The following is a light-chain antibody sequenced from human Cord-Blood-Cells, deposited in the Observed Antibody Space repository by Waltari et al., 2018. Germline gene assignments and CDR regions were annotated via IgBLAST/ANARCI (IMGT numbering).Light chain of an antibody. CDR2: DVS. CDR1: TSKFGGYNY. Sequence: QSALTQPRSVSGSPGQSVTISCTGTTSKFGGYNYVSSYQQHPGKAPKPTIYDVSKRPSGVPDHFAGSKSGNTASLTISGLQAEDEADYYCCSYAGSYTFRVFGGGTKLTVL. V-gene: IGLV2-11*01. J-gene: IGLJ3*02. CDR3: CSYAGSYTFRV.